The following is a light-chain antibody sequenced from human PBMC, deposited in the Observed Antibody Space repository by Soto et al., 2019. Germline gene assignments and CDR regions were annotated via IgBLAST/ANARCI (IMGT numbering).Light chain of an antibody. CDR1: QSVSSSY. CDR3: QQYGSSRET. V-gene: IGKV3-20*01. CDR2: GAS. Sequence: EIVLTQSPGTLSLSPGERATLSRRASQSVSSSYLAWYQQKPGQAPRLLIYGASSRATGIPDRFSGSGSGTDFTLTISRLEPEDFAVYYCQQYGSSRETFGQGTKREIK. J-gene: IGKJ2*01.